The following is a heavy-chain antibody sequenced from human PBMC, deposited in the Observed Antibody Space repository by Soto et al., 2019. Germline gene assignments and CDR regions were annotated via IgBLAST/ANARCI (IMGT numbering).Heavy chain of an antibody. CDR1: GGSISSYY. V-gene: IGHV4-59*01. CDR2: IYYSGST. J-gene: IGHJ3*02. CDR3: ARSKAAAGKLGAFDI. Sequence: SETLSLTCTVSGGSISSYYWSWIRQPPGKGLEWIGYIYYSGSTNYNPSFKSRVTISVDTSKNQFSLKLSSVTAADTAVYYCARSKAAAGKLGAFDIWGQGTMVTVSS. D-gene: IGHD6-13*01.